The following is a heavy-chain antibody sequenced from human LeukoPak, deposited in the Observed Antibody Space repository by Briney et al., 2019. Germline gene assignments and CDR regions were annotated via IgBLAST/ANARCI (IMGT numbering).Heavy chain of an antibody. Sequence: GASVKVSCKASGYTFTSYAISWVRQAPGQGLEWMGVIIPIFGTANYAQKFQGRVTITADESTSTAYMELSSLRSEDTAVYYCATNWNLHTPDYMDVWGKGTTVTVSS. CDR2: IIPIFGTA. CDR3: ATNWNLHTPDYMDV. J-gene: IGHJ6*03. D-gene: IGHD1-1*01. CDR1: GYTFTSYA. V-gene: IGHV1-69*13.